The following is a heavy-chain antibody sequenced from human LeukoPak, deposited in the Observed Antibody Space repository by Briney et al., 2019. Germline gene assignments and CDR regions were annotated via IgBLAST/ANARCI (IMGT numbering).Heavy chain of an antibody. D-gene: IGHD3-10*01. J-gene: IGHJ6*02. Sequence: PGGSLRLSCAASGFTFSTYGMHWVRQAPGKGLEWVAVIWYDGTNEYYADSVKGRFTISRDNSKNTLYLQMNSLRAEDTALYFCARDYGSGRGVEISYYHYGMDVRGQGTTVTVSS. CDR1: GFTFSTYG. V-gene: IGHV3-33*01. CDR2: IWYDGTNE. CDR3: ARDYGSGRGVEISYYHYGMDV.